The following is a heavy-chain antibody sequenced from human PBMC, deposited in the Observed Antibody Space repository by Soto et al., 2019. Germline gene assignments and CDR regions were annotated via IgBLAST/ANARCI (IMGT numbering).Heavy chain of an antibody. CDR3: ARGGSGSYSAHFDY. D-gene: IGHD1-26*01. V-gene: IGHV1-46*01. CDR1: GYTFTSYY. CDR2: IKPSGGTT. Sequence: GASVKVSCKASGYTFTSYYIHWVRQAPGQGLEWMGIIKPSGGTTNYAQKFQGRVTMTRNTSISTAYMELSSLRSEDTAVYYCARGGSGSYSAHFDYWGQGTLVTVSS. J-gene: IGHJ4*02.